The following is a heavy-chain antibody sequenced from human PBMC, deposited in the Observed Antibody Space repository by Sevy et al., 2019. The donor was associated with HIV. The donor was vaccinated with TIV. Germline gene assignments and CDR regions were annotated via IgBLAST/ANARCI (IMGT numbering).Heavy chain of an antibody. Sequence: SETLSLTCAVYGGSFSGYYWSWIRQPPGKGLEWIGEINHSGSTNYNPSLKSRVTISVDTSKNQFSLKLSSVTAADTAVYYCARGAPVMGKHNSGSNNWFDPWGQGTLVTVSS. CDR2: INHSGST. D-gene: IGHD6-13*01. CDR1: GGSFSGYY. J-gene: IGHJ5*02. V-gene: IGHV4-34*01. CDR3: ARGAPVMGKHNSGSNNWFDP.